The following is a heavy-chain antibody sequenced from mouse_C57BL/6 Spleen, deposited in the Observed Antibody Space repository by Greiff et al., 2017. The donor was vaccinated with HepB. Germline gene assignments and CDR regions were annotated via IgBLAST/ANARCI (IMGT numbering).Heavy chain of an antibody. V-gene: IGHV1-72*01. CDR2: ISPDSGGT. CDR3: AYSSGYVDAMDY. CDR1: GYTFTSYG. Sequence: QVQLKQPGAELVKPGASVKLSCKASGYTFTSYGMHWVKQRPGQGLEWIGRISPDSGGTKYKEKFKRKATMTVDKPTSTAYLQLSSLTSEDSAVYSSAYSSGYVDAMDYWGQGTSVTVSS. J-gene: IGHJ4*01. D-gene: IGHD3-2*02.